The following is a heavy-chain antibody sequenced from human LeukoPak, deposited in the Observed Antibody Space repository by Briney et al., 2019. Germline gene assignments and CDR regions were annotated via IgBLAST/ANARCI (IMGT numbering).Heavy chain of an antibody. CDR1: GYTFNVYY. J-gene: IGHJ3*02. Sequence: ASVKVSCKSSGYTFNVYYIHWMRQAPGQGLEWMGWVNPNSGGTHYAQKFQVRVTMTRDTSITTTYMELNSLTFDDTAVYYCARGESSDAFDIWGQGTLVTVSS. V-gene: IGHV1-2*02. CDR3: ARGESSDAFDI. CDR2: VNPNSGGT. D-gene: IGHD1-26*01.